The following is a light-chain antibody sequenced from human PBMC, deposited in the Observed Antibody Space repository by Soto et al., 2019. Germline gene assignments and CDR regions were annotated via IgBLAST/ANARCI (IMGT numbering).Light chain of an antibody. CDR1: SSDVRSYNL. J-gene: IGLJ1*01. Sequence: QSVLTQPASVSGSPGQSITISCTGTSSDVRSYNLVSWYQQHPGKAPKLMIYEVSKRPSGVSNRFSGSKSGNTASLTISGLQAEDEADYYCCSYAGSSTFFGTGTKVTVL. CDR3: CSYAGSSTF. CDR2: EVS. V-gene: IGLV2-23*02.